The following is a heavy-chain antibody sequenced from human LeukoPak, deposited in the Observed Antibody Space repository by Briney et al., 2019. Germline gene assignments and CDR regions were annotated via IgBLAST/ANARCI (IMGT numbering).Heavy chain of an antibody. J-gene: IGHJ6*03. Sequence: ASVKVSCKASGGTFSSYAISWVRPAPGQGLEWMGGIIPIFGTANYAQRFQGRVTITADKSTSTAYMELSSLGSEDTAVYFCARAIRGSKIASRYFLYYMDVWGKGTTLTVSS. CDR3: ARAIRGSKIASRYFLYYMDV. V-gene: IGHV1-69*06. CDR1: GGTFSSYA. D-gene: IGHD1-26*01. CDR2: IIPIFGTA.